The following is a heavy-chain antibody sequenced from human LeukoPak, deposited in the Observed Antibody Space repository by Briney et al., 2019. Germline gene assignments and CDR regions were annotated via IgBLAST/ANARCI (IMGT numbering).Heavy chain of an antibody. Sequence: SETLSLTCTVSGGSISSYYWTWIRQPPGKGLEWIGFVSYSGNTNYNPSLKSRVTISLDTSRNQFSLKLNSVTAADTAVYYCARGVGSGYTDDWGQGTLVTVFS. CDR1: GGSISSYY. CDR2: VSYSGNT. D-gene: IGHD3-22*01. CDR3: ARGVGSGYTDD. J-gene: IGHJ4*02. V-gene: IGHV4-59*01.